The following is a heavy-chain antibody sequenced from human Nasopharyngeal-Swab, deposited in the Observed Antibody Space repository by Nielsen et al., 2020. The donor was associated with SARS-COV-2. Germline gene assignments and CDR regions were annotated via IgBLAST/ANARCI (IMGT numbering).Heavy chain of an antibody. Sequence: GGSLRLSCAASGFTFSNYSMHWVRQAPGKGLEWVAVISYDGSNKYYADSVKGRFTISRDNSKNTLYLQMNSLRAEDTAVYYCAKDHDRSIAAAGDYWGQGTLVTVSS. CDR3: AKDHDRSIAAAGDY. CDR2: ISYDGSNK. CDR1: GFTFSNYS. V-gene: IGHV3-30*18. J-gene: IGHJ4*02. D-gene: IGHD6-13*01.